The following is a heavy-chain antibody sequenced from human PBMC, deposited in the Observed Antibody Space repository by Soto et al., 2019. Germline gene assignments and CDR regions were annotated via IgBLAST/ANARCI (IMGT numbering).Heavy chain of an antibody. V-gene: IGHV4-34*01. Sequence: SETLSLTCAVYGGSFSGYYWTWIRQPPGTGLEWIGEINHSGSTVYNPSFKSRVTISVDTSKNQFSLKLNSVTAADTAVYYCARDLWGYCGTDCYPLDVWGQGTTVTVSS. J-gene: IGHJ6*02. D-gene: IGHD2-21*02. CDR2: INHSGST. CDR1: GGSFSGYY. CDR3: ARDLWGYCGTDCYPLDV.